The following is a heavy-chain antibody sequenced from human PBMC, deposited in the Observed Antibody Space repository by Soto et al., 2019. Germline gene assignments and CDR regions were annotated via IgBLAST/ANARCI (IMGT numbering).Heavy chain of an antibody. J-gene: IGHJ4*02. D-gene: IGHD3-9*01. V-gene: IGHV4-4*07. CDR2: IYTSGTT. CDR3: AREDYYDTGYYVV. Sequence: PSETLSPTCTVYGRSMSCYYWSWIRQPAGERLEWIGRIYTSGTTDFNPSLKGRVTMSVDTSKNQFSLKLTSVPAADTALYYCAREDYYDTGYYVVWGQGTQVTVS. CDR1: GRSMSCYY.